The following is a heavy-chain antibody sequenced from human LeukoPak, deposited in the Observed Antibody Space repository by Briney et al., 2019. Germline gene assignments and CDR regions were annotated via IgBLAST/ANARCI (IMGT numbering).Heavy chain of an antibody. CDR1: GXSFTSYW. D-gene: IGHD2-15*01. Sequence: GESLKISCKTSGXSFTSYWIGWVRQMPGKGLEWMGIIYPGDSDTRYSPSFQGQVTISADKSITTAYLQWSSLKASDTAVYFCARHEDSISLDYWGQGTLVTVSS. J-gene: IGHJ4*02. V-gene: IGHV5-51*01. CDR3: ARHEDSISLDY. CDR2: IYPGDSDT.